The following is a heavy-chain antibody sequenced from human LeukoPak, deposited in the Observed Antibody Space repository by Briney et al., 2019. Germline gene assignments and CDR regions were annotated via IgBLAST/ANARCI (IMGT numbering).Heavy chain of an antibody. CDR2: INPNSGGT. CDR3: ARVSSSWCFDY. Sequence: ASVKVSCKASGYTFTGYYMHWVRRAPGQGLEWMGRINPNSGGTNYAQKFQGRVTMTRDTSISTAYMELSRLRSDDTAVYYCARVSSSWCFDYWGQGTLVTVSS. J-gene: IGHJ4*02. CDR1: GYTFTGYY. V-gene: IGHV1-2*06. D-gene: IGHD6-13*01.